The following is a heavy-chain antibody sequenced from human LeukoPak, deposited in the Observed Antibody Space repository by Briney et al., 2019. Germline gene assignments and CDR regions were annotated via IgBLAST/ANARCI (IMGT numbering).Heavy chain of an antibody. V-gene: IGHV3-48*03. CDR3: AREEGYSNYIDY. J-gene: IGHJ4*02. CDR2: ISSSGSTI. Sequence: GGSLRLSCAASGFTFSSYEMNWVRQAPGQGLEWVSYISSSGSTIYYADSVKGRFTISRDKAKNSLYLQMNSLRAEDTAVYYCAREEGYSNYIDYWGQGTLVTVSS. CDR1: GFTFSSYE. D-gene: IGHD4-11*01.